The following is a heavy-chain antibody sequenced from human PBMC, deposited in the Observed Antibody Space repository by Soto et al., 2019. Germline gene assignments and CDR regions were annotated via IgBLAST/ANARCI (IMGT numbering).Heavy chain of an antibody. V-gene: IGHV3-48*02. CDR3: ARDPLYYDFWSGPDY. D-gene: IGHD3-3*01. J-gene: IGHJ4*02. CDR1: GFTFSSYS. CDR2: ISSSSSTI. Sequence: GGSLRLSCAASGFTFSSYSMNWVRQAPGKGLEWVSYISSSSSTIYYADSVKGRFTISRDNAKNSLYLQMNSLRDEDTAVYYCARDPLYYDFWSGPDYWGQGTLVTVSS.